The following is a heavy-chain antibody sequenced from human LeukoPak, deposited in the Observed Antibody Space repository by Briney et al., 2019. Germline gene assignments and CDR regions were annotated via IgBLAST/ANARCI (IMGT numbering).Heavy chain of an antibody. Sequence: SETLSLTCTVSGGSISSYYWSWIRQPAGKGLEWIGRIYTSGSTYYNPSLKSRVTISVDTSKNQFSLKLSSVTAADTAVYYCARDSRYYYDSSGYYDYWGQGTLVTVSS. J-gene: IGHJ4*02. D-gene: IGHD3-22*01. CDR1: GGSISSYY. CDR2: IYTSGST. V-gene: IGHV4-4*07. CDR3: ARDSRYYYDSSGYYDY.